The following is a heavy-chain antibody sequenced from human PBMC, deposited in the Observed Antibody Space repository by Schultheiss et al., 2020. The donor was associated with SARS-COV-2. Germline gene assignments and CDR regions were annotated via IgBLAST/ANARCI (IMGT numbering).Heavy chain of an antibody. V-gene: IGHV3-64*01. J-gene: IGHJ6*03. CDR2: ISSNGGST. CDR3: ARAGVRGCSSTSCYTGMSGYYYYYYMDV. D-gene: IGHD2-2*02. Sequence: GGSLRLSCAASGFTFSSYAMHWVRQAPGKGLEYVSAISSNGGSTYYANSVKGRFTISRDNSKNTLYLQMGSLRAEDMAVYYCARAGVRGCSSTSCYTGMSGYYYYYYMDVWGKGTTVTVSS. CDR1: GFTFSSYA.